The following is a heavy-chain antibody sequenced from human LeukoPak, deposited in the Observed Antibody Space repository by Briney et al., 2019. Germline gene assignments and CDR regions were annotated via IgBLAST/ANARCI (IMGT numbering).Heavy chain of an antibody. CDR3: ARVKSRGYSSSWYHY. J-gene: IGHJ4*02. Sequence: ASVKVSCKASGYTFTGYYMRWVRQAPGQGLEWMGWINPNSGGTNYAQKFQGRVTMTRDTSISTAYMELSRLRSDDTAVYYCARVKSRGYSSSWYHYWGQGTLVTVSS. CDR2: INPNSGGT. D-gene: IGHD6-13*01. V-gene: IGHV1-2*02. CDR1: GYTFTGYY.